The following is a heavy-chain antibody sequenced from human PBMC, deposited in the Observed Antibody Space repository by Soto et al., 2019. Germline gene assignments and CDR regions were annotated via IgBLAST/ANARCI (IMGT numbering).Heavy chain of an antibody. V-gene: IGHV3-74*01. J-gene: IGHJ3*01. D-gene: IGHD3-10*01. CDR3: ARGVRGHYGFDV. CDR2: IKFDGSSA. CDR1: GFTFSDYW. Sequence: EVQLVESGGGLVQPGESLRLSCAASGFTFSDYWIQWVRQAPGKGLVWVSRIKFDGSSANYADSVKGRFTISRDNAKDTVYLQMNSLGAEDTAVYYCARGVRGHYGFDVWGQGTMVTVSS.